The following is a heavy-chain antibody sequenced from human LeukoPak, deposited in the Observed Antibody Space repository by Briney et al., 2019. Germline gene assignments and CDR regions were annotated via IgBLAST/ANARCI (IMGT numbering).Heavy chain of an antibody. CDR3: AREGYSLTPDY. J-gene: IGHJ4*02. CDR2: ISAYNGNT. Sequence: GASVKVSCKASGYTFTSYAMNWVRQAPGQGLEWMGWISAYNGNTNYAQKLQGRVTMTTDTSTSTAYMELRSLRSDDTAVYYCAREGYSLTPDYWGQGTLVTVSS. CDR1: GYTFTSYA. D-gene: IGHD6-13*01. V-gene: IGHV1-18*01.